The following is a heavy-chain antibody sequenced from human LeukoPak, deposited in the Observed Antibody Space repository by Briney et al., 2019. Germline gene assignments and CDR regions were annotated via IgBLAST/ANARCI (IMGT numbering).Heavy chain of an antibody. CDR3: ATVSIAAPWYF. CDR2: ISAYNGNT. D-gene: IGHD6-6*01. V-gene: IGHV1-18*01. CDR1: GYTFTSYG. Sequence: ASVKVSCKASGYTFTSYGISWVRQAPGQGLEWMGWISAYNGNTNYAQKLQGRVTMTTDTSTSTAYMELRSLRSEDTAVYYCATVSIAAPWYFWGQGTLVTVSS. J-gene: IGHJ4*02.